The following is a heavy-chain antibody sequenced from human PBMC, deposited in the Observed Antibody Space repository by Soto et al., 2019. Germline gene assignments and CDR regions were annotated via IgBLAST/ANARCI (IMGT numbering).Heavy chain of an antibody. CDR1: GYTFTGYY. Sequence: ASVKVSCKASGYTFTGYYMHWVRQAPGQGLEWMGWINPNSGGTNYAQKFQGWVTMTRDTSISTAYMELSRLGSDDTAVYYCAREIIAARLGITYYYYYGMDVWGQGTTVTVSS. J-gene: IGHJ6*02. CDR2: INPNSGGT. D-gene: IGHD6-6*01. V-gene: IGHV1-2*04. CDR3: AREIIAARLGITYYYYYGMDV.